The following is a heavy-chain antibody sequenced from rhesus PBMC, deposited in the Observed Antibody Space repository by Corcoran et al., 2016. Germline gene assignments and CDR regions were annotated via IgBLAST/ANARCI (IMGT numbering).Heavy chain of an antibody. Sequence: QVQLQESGPGLVKPSETLSLTCAVSGGSVSSSNWWSWIRQPPGKGLEWIGYISGSSGSTYYNPALKSRVTISTDTSKNQFSLKLSSVTAADTAVYYCARWGQRLVFDYWGQGVLVTVSS. CDR2: ISGSSGST. J-gene: IGHJ4*01. V-gene: IGHV4-65*01. CDR3: ARWGQRLVFDY. CDR1: GGSVSSSNW. D-gene: IGHD6-31*01.